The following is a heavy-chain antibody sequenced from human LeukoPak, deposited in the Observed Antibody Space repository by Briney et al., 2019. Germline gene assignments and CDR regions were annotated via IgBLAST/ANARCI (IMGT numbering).Heavy chain of an antibody. V-gene: IGHV1-18*01. CDR3: ARGSKIITGNNWFDP. CDR1: GYTLTSYG. Sequence: ASVTDSFKASGYTLTSYGISWVRQAPGQGLAWVGWISAYNGNTNYAQKLQGRVTMTTDTSTSTAYMELRSLRSDDTAVYYCARGSKIITGNNWFDPWGQGTLVTVSS. J-gene: IGHJ5*02. CDR2: ISAYNGNT. D-gene: IGHD1-20*01.